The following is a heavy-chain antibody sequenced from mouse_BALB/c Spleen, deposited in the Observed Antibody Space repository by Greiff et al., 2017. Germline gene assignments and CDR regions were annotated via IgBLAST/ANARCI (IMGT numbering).Heavy chain of an antibody. CDR2: ISSGGSYT. Sequence: EVQLQQSGGGLVKPGGSLKLSCAASGFTFSSYAMSWVRQSPEKRLEWVAEISSGGSYTYYPDTVTGRFTISRDNAKNTLYLEMSSLRSEDTAMYYCARYYGSSYYYAMDYWGQGTSVTVSS. D-gene: IGHD1-1*01. J-gene: IGHJ4*01. CDR3: ARYYGSSYYYAMDY. CDR1: GFTFSSYA. V-gene: IGHV5-9-4*01.